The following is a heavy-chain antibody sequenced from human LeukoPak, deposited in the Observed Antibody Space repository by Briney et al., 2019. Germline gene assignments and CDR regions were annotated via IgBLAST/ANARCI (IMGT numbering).Heavy chain of an antibody. J-gene: IGHJ4*02. CDR1: GFTFSSYS. V-gene: IGHV3-21*01. CDR2: ISRTSSYI. CDR3: ARDLGGGSYYIDY. D-gene: IGHD1-26*01. Sequence: GGSLRLSCAASGFTFSSYSMIWGRQAPGKGLEWVSSISRTSSYIYYADSMKGRFTFSRDNAKNSLYPQMNSLRAEDTAVYYCARDLGGGSYYIDYWGQGTLVTVSS.